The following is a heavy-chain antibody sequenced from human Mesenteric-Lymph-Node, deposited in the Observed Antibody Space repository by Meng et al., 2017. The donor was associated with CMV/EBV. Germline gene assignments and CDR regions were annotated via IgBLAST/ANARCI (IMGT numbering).Heavy chain of an antibody. V-gene: IGHV3-53*05. D-gene: IGHD2-21*01. CDR1: GLTVSSNY. J-gene: IGHJ6*02. Sequence: GGSLRLSCAVSGLTVSSNYMSWVRQAPGKGLEWVSIIYSGGTTYYADSVKGRFTISRDNSKNTLFLEMKSLRAKDTAVYYCARESYCGGSRTRCLDVWGQGTMVTVSS. CDR2: IYSGGTT. CDR3: ARESYCGGSRTRCLDV.